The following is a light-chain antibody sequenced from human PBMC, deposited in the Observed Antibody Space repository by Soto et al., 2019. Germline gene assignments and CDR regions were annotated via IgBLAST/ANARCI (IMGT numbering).Light chain of an antibody. CDR2: GAS. V-gene: IGKV3-20*01. CDR1: QSVSSSY. J-gene: IGKJ1*01. CDR3: QQYGSALTWT. Sequence: EIVLTQSPGTLSLSPGERATLSCRASQSVSSSYLAWYQQKPGQAPRLLIYGASSRATGIPDRFNGSGSGTDFTLTISRLEPEDFAVYYCQQYGSALTWTFGQGTKV.